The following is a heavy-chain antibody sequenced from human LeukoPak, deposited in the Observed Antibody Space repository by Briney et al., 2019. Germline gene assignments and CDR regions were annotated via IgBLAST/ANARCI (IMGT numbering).Heavy chain of an antibody. CDR2: IYYSGST. CDR3: ARDSGSNFDY. CDR1: GGSISGYY. J-gene: IGHJ4*02. V-gene: IGHV4-59*01. D-gene: IGHD2-15*01. Sequence: SETLSLTCTVSGGSISGYYWNWIRQPPGKGLEWIGYIYYSGSTNYNPSLKSRVAMSLDTSKNQFSLKLSSVTAADTAVYHCARDSGSNFDYWGQGTLVTVSS.